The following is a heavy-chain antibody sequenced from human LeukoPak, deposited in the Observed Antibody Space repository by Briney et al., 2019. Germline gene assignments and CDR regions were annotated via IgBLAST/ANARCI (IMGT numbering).Heavy chain of an antibody. J-gene: IGHJ4*02. CDR3: AKDIVGYSSSWYFDY. D-gene: IGHD6-13*01. CDR1: GFTFDDYA. Sequence: GGSLRLSCAASGFTFDDYAMHCVRQAPGKGLEWVSLISGDGGSTYYADSVKGRFTISRDNSKNSLYLQMNSLRTEDTALYYCAKDIVGYSSSWYFDYWGQGTLVTVSS. CDR2: ISGDGGST. V-gene: IGHV3-43*02.